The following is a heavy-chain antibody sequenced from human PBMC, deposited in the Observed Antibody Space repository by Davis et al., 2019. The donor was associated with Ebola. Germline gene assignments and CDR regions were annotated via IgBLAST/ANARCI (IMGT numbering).Heavy chain of an antibody. CDR2: INSDGSST. D-gene: IGHD2-2*01. J-gene: IGHJ5*02. CDR1: GFTFSSYW. Sequence: PGGSLRLSCAASGFTFSSYWMHWVRQAPGKGLVWVSRINSDGSSTSYADSVKGRFTISRDNAKNTLYLQMNSLRAEDTAVYYCAPAAKWNWFDPWGQGTLVTVSS. V-gene: IGHV3-74*01. CDR3: APAAKWNWFDP.